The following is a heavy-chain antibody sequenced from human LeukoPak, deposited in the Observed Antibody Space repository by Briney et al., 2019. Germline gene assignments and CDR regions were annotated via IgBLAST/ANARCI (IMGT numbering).Heavy chain of an antibody. CDR1: GYTFTGYY. D-gene: IGHD3-22*01. Sequence: ASVKVSCKASGYTFTGYYIQWVRQAPGQGREGMGWINPSTGGAHYVQKFQGRVTMTRDTSISTAYMELSSLTSDDTAVYYCARVARGRDDSGYYWSWFDPWGQGTLVTVSP. CDR3: ARVARGRDDSGYYWSWFDP. CDR2: INPSTGGA. V-gene: IGHV1-2*02. J-gene: IGHJ5*02.